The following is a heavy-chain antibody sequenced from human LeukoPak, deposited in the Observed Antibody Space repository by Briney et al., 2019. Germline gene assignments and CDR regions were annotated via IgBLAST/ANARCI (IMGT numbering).Heavy chain of an antibody. J-gene: IGHJ4*02. D-gene: IGHD1-1*01. CDR1: GYTVNGYY. CDR3: ARESRDTAWSLDL. CDR2: INPNSGGT. Sequence: GASVKVSCKASGYTVNGYYIHWVRQAPGQGLEWMGWINPNSGGTNFAQKFQGRVTMTRDTSINTVYMELSSLGSDDTAVYYCARESRDTAWSLDLWGQGTLVTVSS. V-gene: IGHV1-2*02.